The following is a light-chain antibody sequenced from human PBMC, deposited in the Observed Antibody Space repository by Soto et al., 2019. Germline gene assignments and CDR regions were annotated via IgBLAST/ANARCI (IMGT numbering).Light chain of an antibody. J-gene: IGKJ2*01. CDR3: QQTYSTPYT. CDR2: TAS. Sequence: DIQMTQSPSSLSASVGDRVTITCRASQSISNYLNWYQQRPGKAPKLLIYTASALQSGVPSRFSGSGSGTDFTLTISSLQPEDFATYYCQQTYSTPYTFGQGTKVDTK. V-gene: IGKV1-39*01. CDR1: QSISNY.